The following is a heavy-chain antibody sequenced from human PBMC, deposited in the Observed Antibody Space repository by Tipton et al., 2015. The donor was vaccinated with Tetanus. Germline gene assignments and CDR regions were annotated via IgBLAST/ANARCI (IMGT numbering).Heavy chain of an antibody. Sequence: QLVQSGSELKKPGASVKVSCKASGYTFTNYGINWVRQAPGQGLEWMGWNSGYNGNTNYAQKLQGRVTMTTDTSTNTAYMELRSLRSDDTAVYYCARRGGDFLTGYYDSWGQGALVTVSS. J-gene: IGHJ4*02. V-gene: IGHV1-18*01. CDR1: GYTFTNYG. CDR2: NSGYNGNT. D-gene: IGHD3-9*01. CDR3: ARRGGDFLTGYYDS.